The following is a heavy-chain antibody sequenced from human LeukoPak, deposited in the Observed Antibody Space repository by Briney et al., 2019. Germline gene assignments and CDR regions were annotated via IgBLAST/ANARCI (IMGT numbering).Heavy chain of an antibody. CDR3: ARGVMLFSFDY. D-gene: IGHD2-21*01. J-gene: IGHJ4*02. Sequence: PSETLSLTCTVSGGSISSSSYYWGWIRQPPGKGLEWIGSIYYSGSTYYNPSLKSRVTISVDTSKNQFSLKLSYVTAADTAVYYCARGVMLFSFDYWGQGTLVTVSS. CDR1: GGSISSSSYY. V-gene: IGHV4-39*01. CDR2: IYYSGST.